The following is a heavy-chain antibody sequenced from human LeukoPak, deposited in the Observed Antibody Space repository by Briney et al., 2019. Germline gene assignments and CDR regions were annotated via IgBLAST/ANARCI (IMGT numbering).Heavy chain of an antibody. CDR1: GFTFSFYS. V-gene: IGHV3-64*01. CDR3: TRGAAVAGIWRHFDY. CDR2: INNNGGST. J-gene: IGHJ4*02. D-gene: IGHD6-19*01. Sequence: GGSLRLSCAASGFTFSFYSMHWVRRAPGKGLEYVSAINNNGGSTYYANSVKGRFTISRDNSKNTMYLQMGSLRAEDMAVYYCTRGAAVAGIWRHFDYWGQGTLVTVSS.